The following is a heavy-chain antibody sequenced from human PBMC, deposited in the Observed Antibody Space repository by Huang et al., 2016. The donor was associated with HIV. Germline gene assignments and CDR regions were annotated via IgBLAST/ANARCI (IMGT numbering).Heavy chain of an antibody. CDR3: AMSLRYQYDSRSYWGRYFDY. D-gene: IGHD3-16*01. CDR2: IIPLCCAP. Sequence: QVQLEQSGPAVRKPGSSVKVSCQASGGSFSDQIISWVRQAPGQRFEWMGGIIPLCCAPAYAQEFKGRVTMTADESTATIYMELNRLASEDTAVYYCAMSLRYQYDSRSYWGRYFDYWGQGTLVTVSS. J-gene: IGHJ4*02. CDR1: GGSFSDQI. V-gene: IGHV1-69*01.